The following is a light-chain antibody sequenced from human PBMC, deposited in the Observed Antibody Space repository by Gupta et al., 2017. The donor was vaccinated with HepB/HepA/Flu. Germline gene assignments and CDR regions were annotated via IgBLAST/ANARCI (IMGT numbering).Light chain of an antibody. CDR3: QQSHSMPLT. Sequence: DIQMTQSPSSLSASVGDRVTITCRARQTISSFLNWYQQKPGKAPNLLIYSASNLQSGVPSRFSGSGSATDFTLTINSLQPEDFATYYCQQSHSMPLTFGGGTKV. CDR1: QTISSF. V-gene: IGKV1-39*01. CDR2: SAS. J-gene: IGKJ4*01.